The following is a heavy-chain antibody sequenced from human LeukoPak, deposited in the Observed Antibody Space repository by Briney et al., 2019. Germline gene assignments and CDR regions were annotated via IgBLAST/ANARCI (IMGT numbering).Heavy chain of an antibody. CDR3: ARGGSSWFRFDY. D-gene: IGHD6-13*01. V-gene: IGHV4-59*01. Sequence: SETLSLTCTVSGGSISSSYWSWIRQPPGKGLEWIGYIYDSGSTNYNPSLKSRVTISVDTSKNQFSLRMNSVTAADTAVYYCARGGSSWFRFDYWGQGTLVTVSS. J-gene: IGHJ4*02. CDR1: GGSISSSY. CDR2: IYDSGST.